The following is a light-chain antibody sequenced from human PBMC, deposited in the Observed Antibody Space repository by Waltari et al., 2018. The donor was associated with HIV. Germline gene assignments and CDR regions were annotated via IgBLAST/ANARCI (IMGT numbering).Light chain of an antibody. CDR2: AAS. J-gene: IGKJ4*01. CDR3: QQLYSYPVT. CDR1: QGISSY. V-gene: IGKV1-9*01. Sequence: DIQLTQSPSFQSASVGDRVTITCRASQGISSYLAWYQQKPGKAPKLLIYAASTLQSGVPSRFSGSGSGTEFTLKISSLQPEDFATYYCQQLYSYPVTFGGGTRVEIK.